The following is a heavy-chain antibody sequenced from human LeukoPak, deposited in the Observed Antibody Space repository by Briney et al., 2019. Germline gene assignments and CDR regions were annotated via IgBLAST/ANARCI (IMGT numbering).Heavy chain of an antibody. CDR3: ALAREAAGTVFDE. CDR2: INSDGRST. Sequence: GGSLRLSCAASGFTFSSYWMHWVRQAPGKGLVWVSHINSDGRSTTYADSVKGRFTISRDNAKNTLYLQMNSLRAEDTAVYYCALAREAAGTVFDEWGQGTLVTVSS. CDR1: GFTFSSYW. J-gene: IGHJ4*02. V-gene: IGHV3-74*01. D-gene: IGHD6-13*01.